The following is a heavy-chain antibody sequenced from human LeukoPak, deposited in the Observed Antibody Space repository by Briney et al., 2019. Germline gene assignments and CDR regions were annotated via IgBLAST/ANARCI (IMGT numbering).Heavy chain of an antibody. CDR3: VRHGTPWGFGVVFDP. CDR1: GGSINSSNYY. CDR2: IYYSGST. J-gene: IGHJ5*02. D-gene: IGHD3-3*01. V-gene: IGHV4-39*01. Sequence: SETLSLTCIVSGGSINSSNYYWGWIRQPPGKGLEWIGTIYYSGSTYYNPSLKSRVTISVDTSKNQFSLKLISVTAADTAVYYCVRHGTPWGFGVVFDPWGQGSLVTVSS.